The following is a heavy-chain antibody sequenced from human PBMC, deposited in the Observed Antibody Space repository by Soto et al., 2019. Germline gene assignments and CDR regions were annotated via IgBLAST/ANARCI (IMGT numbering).Heavy chain of an antibody. CDR1: GFTFRSYG. V-gene: IGHV3-30*18. Sequence: PGGSLRLSCAASGFTFRSYGMHWVRQAPAKGLEWVAVISYDGSNKYYADSVKGRFTISRDNSKNTLYLQMNSLRAEDTAVYYCAKGGVGSTPNAFDIWGQGTMVTVSS. D-gene: IGHD1-26*01. CDR2: ISYDGSNK. J-gene: IGHJ3*02. CDR3: AKGGVGSTPNAFDI.